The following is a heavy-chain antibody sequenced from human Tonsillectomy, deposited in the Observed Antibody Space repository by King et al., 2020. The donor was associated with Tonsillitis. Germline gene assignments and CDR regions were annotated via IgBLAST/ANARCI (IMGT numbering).Heavy chain of an antibody. CDR2: IYYSGST. CDR3: ARDRGYSSGWLDY. CDR1: GGSISSYY. J-gene: IGHJ4*02. V-gene: IGHV4-59*01. D-gene: IGHD6-19*01. Sequence: VQLQESGPGLVKPSETLSLTCTVSGGSISSYYWSWIRQPPGKGLEWIGYIYYSGSTNYNPSLQSRVTISVDTSKNQFSLKLSSVTAADTAVYCCARDRGYSSGWLDYWGQGTLVTVSS.